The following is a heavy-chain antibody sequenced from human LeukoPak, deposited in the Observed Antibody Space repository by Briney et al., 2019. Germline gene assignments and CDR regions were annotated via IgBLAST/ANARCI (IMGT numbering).Heavy chain of an antibody. CDR2: INPNSGGT. CDR1: GYTFTGYY. Sequence: ASEKVSCKASGYTFTGYYMHWVRQAPGQGLEWMGWINPNSGGTNYAQKFQGRVTMTRNTSISTAYMELSRLRSDDTAVYYCARPLRIAAAGTAYFQHWGQGTLVTVSS. V-gene: IGHV1-2*02. CDR3: ARPLRIAAAGTAYFQH. J-gene: IGHJ1*01. D-gene: IGHD6-13*01.